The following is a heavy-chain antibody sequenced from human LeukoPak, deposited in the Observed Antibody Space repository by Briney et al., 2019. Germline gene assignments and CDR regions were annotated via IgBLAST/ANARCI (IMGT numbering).Heavy chain of an antibody. Sequence: GGSLRLSCAASGFTFNNYVMSWVRQAPGKGLEWVSYISGSSITIYYADSVKGRFTISRDNAKNSLYLQMSSLRAEDTAVYYCATSAVAGYYSWGQGTLVTVSS. CDR2: ISGSSITI. CDR1: GFTFNNYV. CDR3: ATSAVAGYYS. D-gene: IGHD3-9*01. J-gene: IGHJ5*02. V-gene: IGHV3-48*01.